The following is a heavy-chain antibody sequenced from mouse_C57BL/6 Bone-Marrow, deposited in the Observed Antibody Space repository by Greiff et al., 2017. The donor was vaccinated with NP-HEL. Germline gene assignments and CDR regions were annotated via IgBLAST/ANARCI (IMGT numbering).Heavy chain of an antibody. D-gene: IGHD1-1*01. V-gene: IGHV1-64*01. CDR1: GYTFTSYW. J-gene: IGHJ4*01. CDR2: IHPNSGST. Sequence: VQLQESGAELVKPGASVKLSCKASGYTFTSYWMHWVKQRPGQGLEWIGMIHPNSGSTNYNEKFKSKATLTVDKSSSTAYMQLSSLTSEDSAVYYCARSTTVVARYAMDYWGQGTSVTVSS. CDR3: ARSTTVVARYAMDY.